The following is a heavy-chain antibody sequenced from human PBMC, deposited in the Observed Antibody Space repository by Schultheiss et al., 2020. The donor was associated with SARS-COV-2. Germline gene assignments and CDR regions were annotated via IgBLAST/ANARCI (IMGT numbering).Heavy chain of an antibody. D-gene: IGHD3-22*01. CDR1: GGSISSYY. CDR3: ARDGPYYDSSGYYEYYFDY. CDR2: IYYSGST. Sequence: SETLSLTCTVSGGSISSYYWSWIRQPPGKGLEWIGYIYYSGSTNYNPSLKSRVTISVDTSKNQFSLKLSSVTAADTAVYYCARDGPYYDSSGYYEYYFDYWGQGTLVTVSS. V-gene: IGHV4-59*01. J-gene: IGHJ4*02.